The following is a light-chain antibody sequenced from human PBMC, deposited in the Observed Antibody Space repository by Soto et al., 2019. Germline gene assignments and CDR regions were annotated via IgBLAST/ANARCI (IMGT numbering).Light chain of an antibody. Sequence: QSVLTQPASVSGSPGQSITISCTGTSSDVGGYNYVSWYQQHPGKAPKLMIYDVSNRPSGVSNRFSGSKSGNTASLTISGLQAEDEADYHCTSYTSIIPYVFGTGTKVTVL. CDR2: DVS. J-gene: IGLJ1*01. CDR1: SSDVGGYNY. V-gene: IGLV2-14*01. CDR3: TSYTSIIPYV.